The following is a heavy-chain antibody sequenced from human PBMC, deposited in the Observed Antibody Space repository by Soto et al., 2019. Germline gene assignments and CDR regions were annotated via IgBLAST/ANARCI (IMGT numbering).Heavy chain of an antibody. J-gene: IGHJ5*02. Sequence: SETLSLTCTVSGGSISSAGYFWNWIRQHPGKGLEWIGYIYYSGSTSYNPSLKSRVSMSVDTSKNQFSLKLSSVTAADTAVYYCARDNSVGYTYHHNWFDPWGQGTLVTVSS. V-gene: IGHV4-31*03. D-gene: IGHD5-18*01. CDR1: GGSISSAGYF. CDR3: ARDNSVGYTYHHNWFDP. CDR2: IYYSGST.